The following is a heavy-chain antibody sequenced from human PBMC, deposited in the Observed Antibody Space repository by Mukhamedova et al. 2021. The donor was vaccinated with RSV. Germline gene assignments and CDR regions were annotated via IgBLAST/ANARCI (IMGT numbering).Heavy chain of an antibody. V-gene: IGHV3-73*01. CDR3: TRPLFRIAVTFGMDV. J-gene: IGHJ6*02. Sequence: GKGRFTISRDDSKNTAYLQMNSLKTADTAVYYCTRPLFRIAVTFGMDVWSQGTTVTVSS. D-gene: IGHD6-19*01.